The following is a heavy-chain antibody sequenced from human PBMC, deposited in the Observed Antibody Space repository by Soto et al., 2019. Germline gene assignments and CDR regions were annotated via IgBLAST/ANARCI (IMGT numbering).Heavy chain of an antibody. CDR1: GFTFDGDA. CDR3: AKGVAGWYYFDY. D-gene: IGHD3-3*01. J-gene: IGHJ4*02. Sequence: EVKLVESGGGLVQPGRSLRLSCAASGFTFDGDAMHWVRQAPGKGLEWVSGISWNVGSIAYADSVKGRFTISRDNAKNSLYLLMNSLRAEDTALYYCAKGVAGWYYFDYWGQGTLVTVSS. V-gene: IGHV3-9*01. CDR2: ISWNVGSI.